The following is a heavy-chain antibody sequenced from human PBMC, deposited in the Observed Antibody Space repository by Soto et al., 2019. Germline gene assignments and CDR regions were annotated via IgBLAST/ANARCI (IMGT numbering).Heavy chain of an antibody. CDR3: ARAYYDFWSGYCYYYYMDV. V-gene: IGHV6-1*01. J-gene: IGHJ6*03. CDR2: TYYRSKWYN. Sequence: SQTLSLTCAISGDRVSSNTAAWKWIRQSPSRGLEWLGRTYYRSKWYNDYAVSVKSRITINPDTSKNQFSLQLNSVTPEDTAVYYCARAYYDFWSGYCYYYYMDVWGKGTT. CDR1: GDRVSSNTAA. D-gene: IGHD3-3*01.